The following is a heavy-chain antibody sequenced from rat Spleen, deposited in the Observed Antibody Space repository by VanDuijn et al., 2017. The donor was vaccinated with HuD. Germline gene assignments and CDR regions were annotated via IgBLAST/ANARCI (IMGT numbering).Heavy chain of an antibody. CDR1: GFTFSNYD. CDR3: TQYGYY. CDR2: IRSKPNNYAT. Sequence: VQLVESGGGLVQPGRSLKLSCAASGFTFSNYDMAWVRQAPGKGLEWVARIRSKPNNYATYYVDSVKGRFTISRDDSKSMVYLQMDNLKTEDTAMYYCTQYGYYWGQGVMVTVSS. V-gene: IGHV10-5*01. J-gene: IGHJ2*01. D-gene: IGHD1-7*01.